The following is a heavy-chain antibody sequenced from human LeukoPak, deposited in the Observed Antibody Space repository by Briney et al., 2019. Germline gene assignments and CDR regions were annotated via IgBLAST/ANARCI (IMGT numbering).Heavy chain of an antibody. D-gene: IGHD3-22*01. CDR2: ISTSGGST. CDR1: GFTFSSYA. J-gene: IGHJ4*02. Sequence: GESLRLSCAASGFTFSSYAMSWVRQAPGKGLEWVSGISTSGGSTSYADSVKGRFTISRDNPRNTLYMQMNSLRAEDTALYYCAIMHPYYDGSGYWVQWGQGTLVTISS. V-gene: IGHV3-23*01. CDR3: AIMHPYYDGSGYWVQ.